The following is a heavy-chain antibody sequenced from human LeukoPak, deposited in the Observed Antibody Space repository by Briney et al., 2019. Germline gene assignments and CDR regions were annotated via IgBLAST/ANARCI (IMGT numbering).Heavy chain of an antibody. Sequence: GGSLRLSCAATGFTFSNYAIHWGRQAPGRGLEWVAVIWYDGSNKYYADSVKGRFTISRDNSKNTLYLQMNSLRAEDTAVYYCARDDVAVTGALDFWGQGTLVTVSS. V-gene: IGHV3-33*08. CDR3: ARDDVAVTGALDF. D-gene: IGHD6-19*01. CDR2: IWYDGSNK. CDR1: GFTFSNYA. J-gene: IGHJ4*02.